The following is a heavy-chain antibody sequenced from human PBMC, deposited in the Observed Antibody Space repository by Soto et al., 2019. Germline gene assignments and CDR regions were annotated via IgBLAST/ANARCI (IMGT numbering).Heavy chain of an antibody. CDR3: ARDLGTSLVY. D-gene: IGHD2-2*01. J-gene: IGHJ4*02. CDR1: GGSISSYY. Sequence: PSETLSLTCTVSGGSISSYYWSWIRQPPGKGLEWIGYIYYSGSTNYNPSLKSRATISVDTSKNQFSLKLSSVTAADTAVYYCARDLGTSLVYWGQGTLVTVSS. CDR2: IYYSGST. V-gene: IGHV4-59*01.